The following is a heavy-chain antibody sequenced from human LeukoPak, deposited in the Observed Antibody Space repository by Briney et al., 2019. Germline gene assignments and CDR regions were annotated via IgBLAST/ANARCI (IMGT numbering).Heavy chain of an antibody. CDR3: ARVSSFYSSSWYSDY. V-gene: IGHV3-21*01. D-gene: IGHD6-13*01. CDR1: GFTFSSYN. Sequence: GGSLRLFCAASGFTFSSYNMNWVRQAPGKGLEWVSSISSTSTYIYYADSVKGRFTISRDNAKNSLYLQMSSLRAEDTAVYYCARVSSFYSSSWYSDYWGQGTLVTVSS. CDR2: ISSTSTYI. J-gene: IGHJ4*02.